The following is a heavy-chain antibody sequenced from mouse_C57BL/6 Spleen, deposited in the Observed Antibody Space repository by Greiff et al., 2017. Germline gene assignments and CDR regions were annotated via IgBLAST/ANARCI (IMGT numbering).Heavy chain of an antibody. V-gene: IGHV1-58*01. CDR3: ARSHYYYGSEAMDY. Sequence: EVKLVESGAELVRPGSSVKMSCKTSGYTFTSYGINWVKQRPGQGLEWIGYIYIGNGYTEYNEKFKGKATLTSDTSSSTAYMQLSSLTSEDSAIYFCARSHYYYGSEAMDYWGQGTSVTVSS. CDR2: IYIGNGYT. J-gene: IGHJ4*01. CDR1: GYTFTSYG. D-gene: IGHD1-1*01.